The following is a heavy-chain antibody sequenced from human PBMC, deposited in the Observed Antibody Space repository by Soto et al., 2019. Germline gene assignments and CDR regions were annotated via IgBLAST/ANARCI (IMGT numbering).Heavy chain of an antibody. Sequence: SETLYRNCTFSVGSSTSYYWSWIRQPAGKGLEWIGRIYSGGSTNYNPSLRSRVTVSVDMSKNQFSLKLSSVTAADTAVYYCARGPGGFGEFSLEYWGQGTVVTVSS. J-gene: IGHJ4*02. CDR2: IYSGGST. CDR3: ARGPGGFGEFSLEY. CDR1: VGSSTSYY. V-gene: IGHV4-4*07. D-gene: IGHD3-10*01.